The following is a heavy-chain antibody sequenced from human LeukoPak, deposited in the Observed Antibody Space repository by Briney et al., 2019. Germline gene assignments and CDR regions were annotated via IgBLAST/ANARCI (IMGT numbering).Heavy chain of an antibody. CDR3: ARRPYYDSSGYYSVREYYFDY. Sequence: SETLSLTCTVSDGSISGYYWGWIRQPPAKGLEWIGYIYYSGSTNYNPSLKSRVTISIDTSKNQFSLKLRSVTAADTAVYYCARRPYYDSSGYYSVREYYFDYWGQGTLVTVSS. V-gene: IGHV4-59*01. J-gene: IGHJ4*02. CDR2: IYYSGST. CDR1: DGSISGYY. D-gene: IGHD3-22*01.